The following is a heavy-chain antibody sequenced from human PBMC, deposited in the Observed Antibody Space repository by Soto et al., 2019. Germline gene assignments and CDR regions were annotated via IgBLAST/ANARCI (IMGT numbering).Heavy chain of an antibody. CDR3: ARDVFCGGAPACPDMDV. J-gene: IGHJ6*02. CDR2: ISGYNGNT. CDR1: GYTFSGYS. V-gene: IGHV1-18*04. D-gene: IGHD2-21*01. Sequence: QVVLEQSGGEVKKPGASVKVSCKASGYTFSGYSITWVRQAPGQGLEWMGRISGYNGNTNYARTLRDRLTLTTDTSTSTAYMELRSRTSDDTAGYCCARDVFCGGAPACPDMDVWGQGTTVTVSS.